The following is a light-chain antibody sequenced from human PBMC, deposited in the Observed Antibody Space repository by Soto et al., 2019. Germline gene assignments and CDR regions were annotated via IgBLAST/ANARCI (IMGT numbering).Light chain of an antibody. V-gene: IGLV4-60*03. J-gene: IGLJ2*01. CDR2: LERSGSY. Sequence: QAVLTQSSSASASLGSSVKPTCTLSSRHSSYSIAWHQQQPGKAPRYLMRLERSGSYNKGSGVPDRFSGSSSGADRYLTISNLQSEDEADYYCETWDSSTHKVFGGGTKLTVL. CDR1: SRHSSYS. CDR3: ETWDSSTHKV.